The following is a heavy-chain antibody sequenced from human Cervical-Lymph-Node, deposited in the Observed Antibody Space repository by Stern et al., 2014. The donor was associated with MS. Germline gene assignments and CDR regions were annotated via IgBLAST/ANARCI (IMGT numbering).Heavy chain of an antibody. V-gene: IGHV3-9*01. Sequence: EVQLLESGGGLVEPGRSLRLSCVASGFNFDGYAMHWVRQSPGVGLELVSGIAANSSKIDYADSVEGRFTISRDNAKKSLYLQMNSPRVEDTALYYCSRDGSDLWGQGTLVTVSA. CDR2: IAANSSKI. CDR1: GFNFDGYA. CDR3: SRDGSDL. J-gene: IGHJ5*02.